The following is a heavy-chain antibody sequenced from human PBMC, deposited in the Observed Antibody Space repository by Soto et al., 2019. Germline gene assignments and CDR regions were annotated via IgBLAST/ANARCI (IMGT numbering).Heavy chain of an antibody. Sequence: GGSLRLSCAASGFTFSSYAMSWVRQAPGKGLEWVSAISGSGGSTYYADSVKGRFTISRDNSKNTLYLQMNSLRAEDTAVYYCATSPLTPYYDSSYYFDYWGQGTLVTVSS. D-gene: IGHD3-3*01. CDR3: ATSPLTPYYDSSYYFDY. J-gene: IGHJ4*02. CDR1: GFTFSSYA. CDR2: ISGSGGST. V-gene: IGHV3-23*01.